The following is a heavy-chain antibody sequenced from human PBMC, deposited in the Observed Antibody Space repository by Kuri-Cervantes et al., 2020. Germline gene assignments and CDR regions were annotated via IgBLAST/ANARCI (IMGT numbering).Heavy chain of an antibody. CDR2: IIAYNGNT. V-gene: IGHV1-18*01. Sequence: ASVNVSCKASGYTFTSYGISWVRHATGQGLEWMVWIIAYNGNTNYAPRLQGRVTMTIDTSMSTAYMELRSLRSDDTAVYYCATVQSIADVSGLFDPWGQGTLVTVSS. J-gene: IGHJ5*02. CDR1: GYTFTSYG. CDR3: ATVQSIADVSGLFDP. D-gene: IGHD6-6*01.